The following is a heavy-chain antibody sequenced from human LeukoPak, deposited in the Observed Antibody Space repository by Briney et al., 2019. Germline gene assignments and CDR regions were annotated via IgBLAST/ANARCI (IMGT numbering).Heavy chain of an antibody. CDR1: GTSISSYY. Sequence: PSATLSLTCTVAGTSISSYYWSWLRQPPGKGTEWIGYVTYTGSKYNPSLKSRVTISTDRSKKEVSLRLSSVTAADTAMYFCARHVDTALIGAFHIWGQGTMVTVS. CDR3: ARHVDTALIGAFHI. J-gene: IGHJ3*02. CDR2: VTYTGS. V-gene: IGHV4-59*08. D-gene: IGHD5-18*01.